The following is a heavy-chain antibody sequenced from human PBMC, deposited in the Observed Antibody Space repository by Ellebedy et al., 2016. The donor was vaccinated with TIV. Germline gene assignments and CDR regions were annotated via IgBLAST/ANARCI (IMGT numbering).Heavy chain of an antibody. V-gene: IGHV3-23*01. CDR2: VSGSGDST. Sequence: GESLKISCAASGFTFNNHAMSWVRQAPGKSLEWVSAVSGSGDSTKYADSVKGRFTISRDTSQNTLYLQMNSLRADDTAVYYCAKSDCSYITCYVIDYWGQGTLVTVSS. CDR1: GFTFNNHA. D-gene: IGHD2-2*01. J-gene: IGHJ4*02. CDR3: AKSDCSYITCYVIDY.